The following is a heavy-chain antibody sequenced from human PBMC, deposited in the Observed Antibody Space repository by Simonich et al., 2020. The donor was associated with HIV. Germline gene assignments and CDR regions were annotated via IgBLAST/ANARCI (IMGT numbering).Heavy chain of an antibody. CDR3: ARDGRKGSSTSCSDY. J-gene: IGHJ4*02. D-gene: IGHD2-2*01. V-gene: IGHV3-21*01. CDR1: GFTFSSYS. Sequence: EVQLVESGGGLVKPGGSLRLSCAASGFTFSSYSMNWVRQAPGKGMEWVSSISSSSSSIYYADSVKGRFTISRDNAKNSLYRQMNSLRAEDTAVYYGARDGRKGSSTSCSDYWGQGTLVTVSS. CDR2: ISSSSSSI.